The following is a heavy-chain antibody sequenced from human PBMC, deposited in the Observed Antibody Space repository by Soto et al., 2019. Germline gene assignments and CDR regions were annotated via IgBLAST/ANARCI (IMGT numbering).Heavy chain of an antibody. D-gene: IGHD6-13*01. CDR1: GGSISSYY. Sequence: SETLSLTCTVSGGSISSYYWSWIRQLSGKGLEWIGYFYYSVSTNYNPSLKSRVTISVVTSKNQFSLNLSSVTAADTAVYYCARRYSSSFDYWGQGTLVTVSS. CDR3: ARRYSSSFDY. V-gene: IGHV4-59*08. CDR2: FYYSVST. J-gene: IGHJ4*02.